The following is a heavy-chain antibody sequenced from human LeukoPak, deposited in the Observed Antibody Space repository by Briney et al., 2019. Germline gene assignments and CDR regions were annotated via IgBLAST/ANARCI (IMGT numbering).Heavy chain of an antibody. CDR2: IYHSGST. J-gene: IGHJ5*02. V-gene: IGHV4-4*02. CDR3: ASTVYYGSGSYYNL. Sequence: SETLSLTCAVSGGSISSSNWWSWVRQPPGKGLEWIGEIYHSGSTNYNPSLKSRVTISVDKSKNQFSLKLSSVTAADTAVYYCASTVYYGSGSYYNLWGQGTLVTVSS. CDR1: GGSISSSNW. D-gene: IGHD3-10*01.